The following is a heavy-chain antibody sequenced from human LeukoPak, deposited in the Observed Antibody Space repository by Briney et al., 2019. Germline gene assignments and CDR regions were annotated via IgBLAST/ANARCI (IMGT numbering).Heavy chain of an antibody. J-gene: IGHJ4*02. CDR1: GFMLSSYW. V-gene: IGHV3-7*01. CDR3: AKGRGYNYGYIFGYFDY. CDR2: IKQDGSEK. D-gene: IGHD5-18*01. Sequence: PGGSPRLSCAASGFMLSSYWMSWVRQAPGKGLEWVANIKQDGSEKYYVDSVKGRFTISRDNAKNSLFLQMNRLRAEDTAVYYCAKGRGYNYGYIFGYFDYWGQGTLVTVSS.